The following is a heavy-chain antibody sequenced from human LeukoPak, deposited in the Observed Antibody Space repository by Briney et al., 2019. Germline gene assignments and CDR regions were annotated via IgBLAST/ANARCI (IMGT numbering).Heavy chain of an antibody. CDR3: ARRGYYDSRGWFDP. V-gene: IGHV4-39*01. D-gene: IGHD3-22*01. CDR1: GGSISSSSYY. J-gene: IGHJ5*02. Sequence: PSETLSLTCSVSGGSISSSSYYWGWIRQPPGKRLEWIGSIYYSGSTYYNPSLKSRVTISVDTSKNQFSLKLSSVTAADTAVYYCARRGYYDSRGWFDPWGQGTLVTVSS. CDR2: IYYSGST.